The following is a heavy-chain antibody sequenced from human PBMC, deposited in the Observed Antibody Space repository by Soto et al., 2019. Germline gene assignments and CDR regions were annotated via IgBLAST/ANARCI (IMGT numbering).Heavy chain of an antibody. V-gene: IGHV3-48*02. Sequence: PGGSLRLSCAASGFTFSAHTMNWVRQAPGKGLEWVSYIGVDTITKHYPDSVRGRFTISRDNAENSLYLQMDSLREEDTAVYYCARDKADKVCISSSCFRPIDCCGQATLLTLSS. CDR2: IGVDTITK. CDR1: GFTFSAHT. J-gene: IGHJ4*02. CDR3: ARDKADKVCISSSCFRPIDC. D-gene: IGHD2-2*01.